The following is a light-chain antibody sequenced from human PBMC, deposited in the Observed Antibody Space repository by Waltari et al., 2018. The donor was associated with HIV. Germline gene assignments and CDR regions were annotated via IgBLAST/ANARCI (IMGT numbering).Light chain of an antibody. Sequence: QSVLTQPPSVSAAPGQRVTISCSGGNSNLGNHYVSWYQQLPGRAPRLLIYDNERRPSGIPDRCSASRAGRSATLGIAGLQIVDEADYYCGTWDSSLSLYVFGTGTTVAVL. CDR1: NSNLGNHY. J-gene: IGLJ1*01. CDR3: GTWDSSLSLYV. CDR2: DNE. V-gene: IGLV1-51*01.